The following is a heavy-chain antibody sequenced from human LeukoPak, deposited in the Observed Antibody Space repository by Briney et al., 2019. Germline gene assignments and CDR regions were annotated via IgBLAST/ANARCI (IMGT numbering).Heavy chain of an antibody. CDR3: ARQSGSYGVYYYYMDV. D-gene: IGHD1-26*01. Sequence: SETLSLTCTVSGGSISSSPYYWGWIRQPPGKGLEWIGSIYYSGSTYYNPSLKSRVTISVDTSKNQCSLKLSSVTAADTAVYFCARQSGSYGVYYYYMDVWGKGTTVTISS. V-gene: IGHV4-39*01. CDR1: GGSISSSPYY. CDR2: IYYSGST. J-gene: IGHJ6*03.